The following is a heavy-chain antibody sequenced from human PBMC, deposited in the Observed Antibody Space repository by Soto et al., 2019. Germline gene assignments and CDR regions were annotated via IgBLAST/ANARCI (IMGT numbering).Heavy chain of an antibody. CDR3: ARSGYYSSGWFDY. J-gene: IGHJ4*02. CDR1: GFTFNSYS. D-gene: IGHD6-19*01. V-gene: IGHV3-23*01. CDR2: ISGSGSGT. Sequence: GGSLRLSCAASGFTFNSYSIYWVRQAPGKGLEWVSGISGSGSGTYYADSVKGRFTISRDNSKNTLYLQMNSLRAEDTAVYYCARSGYYSSGWFDYWGQGTLVTVPQ.